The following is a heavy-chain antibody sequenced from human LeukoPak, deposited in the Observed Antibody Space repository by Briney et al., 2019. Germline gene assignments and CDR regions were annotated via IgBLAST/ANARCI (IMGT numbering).Heavy chain of an antibody. CDR3: ARARVVNNWFDP. Sequence: SETLSLTCAVYGGSFSGYYWSWIRQPSGKGLEWIGEINHSGSTNYNPSLKSRVTISVDTSKNQFSLKLSSVTAADTAVYYCARARVVNNWFDPWGQGTLVTVSS. D-gene: IGHD3-3*01. CDR2: INHSGST. V-gene: IGHV4-34*01. J-gene: IGHJ5*02. CDR1: GGSFSGYY.